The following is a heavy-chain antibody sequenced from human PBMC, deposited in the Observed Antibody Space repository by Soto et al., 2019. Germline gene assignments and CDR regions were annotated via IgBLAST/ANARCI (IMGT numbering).Heavy chain of an antibody. Sequence: SETLSLTCTVPGGSISSYYWSWIRQPPGKGLEWIGYIYYSGSTNYNPSLKSRVTISVDTSKNQFSLKLSSVTAADTAVYYCARDSSSWYNWFDPWGQGTLVTVSS. CDR3: ARDSSSWYNWFDP. J-gene: IGHJ5*02. D-gene: IGHD6-13*01. CDR2: IYYSGST. CDR1: GGSISSYY. V-gene: IGHV4-59*01.